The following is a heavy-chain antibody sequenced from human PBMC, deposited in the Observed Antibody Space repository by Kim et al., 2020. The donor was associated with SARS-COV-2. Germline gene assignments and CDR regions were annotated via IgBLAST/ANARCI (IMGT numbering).Heavy chain of an antibody. D-gene: IGHD3-3*02. CDR2: ISWDGDNT. V-gene: IGHV3-43D*03. J-gene: IGHJ6*02. CDR1: GFTFDDYA. CDR3: GKDVFSRGYYGLHV. Sequence: GGSLRLSCAASGFTFDDYAMHWVRQVPGNGLEWVSVISWDGDNTYYADSVKGRFTISRDNSKNSLYLQMNSLRAEDTALYYCGKDVFSRGYYGLHVWGQGTTVIVSS.